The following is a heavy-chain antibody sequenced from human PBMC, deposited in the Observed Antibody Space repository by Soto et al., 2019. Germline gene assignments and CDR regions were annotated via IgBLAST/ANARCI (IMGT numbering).Heavy chain of an antibody. J-gene: IGHJ6*02. D-gene: IGHD3-16*01. CDR3: ARLGDVPYYSYSLGV. CDR2: INGYNGNT. Sequence: QVQSVQSGAEVKKPGASVKVSCKASGYTFTSYGITWVRQAPGQGLEWLGWINGYNGNTNYAQKLPGTVTMSTATSTSTAYMELRSLRSDDTAVYYCARLGDVPYYSYSLGVWGPGTTVTVSS. CDR1: GYTFTSYG. V-gene: IGHV1-18*01.